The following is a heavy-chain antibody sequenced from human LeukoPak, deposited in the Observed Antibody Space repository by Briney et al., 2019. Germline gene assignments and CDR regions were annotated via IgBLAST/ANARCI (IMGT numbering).Heavy chain of an antibody. J-gene: IGHJ4*02. CDR2: ISYDGSNK. V-gene: IGHV3-30*18. Sequence: PGGSLRLSCAASGFTFSSYGMHWVRQAPGKGLEWVAVISYDGSNKYYADSVKGRFTISRDNSKNTLYLQMNSLRAEDTAVYYCAKERCGGDCYQEYWGQGTLVTVSS. D-gene: IGHD2-21*02. CDR3: AKERCGGDCYQEY. CDR1: GFTFSSYG.